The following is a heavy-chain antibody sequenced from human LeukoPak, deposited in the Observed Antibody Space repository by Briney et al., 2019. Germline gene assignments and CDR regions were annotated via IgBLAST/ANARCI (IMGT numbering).Heavy chain of an antibody. V-gene: IGHV4-39*07. D-gene: IGHD2-8*02. CDR3: ARGYWFYFDY. Sequence: PSETLSLTCTVSGGSISSSSYYWGWIRQPPGKGLEWIGCIYYSGSTYYNPSLKSRVTISVDTSKNQFSLKLSSVTAADTAVYFCARGYWFYFDYWGQGTLVTVSS. J-gene: IGHJ4*02. CDR2: IYYSGST. CDR1: GGSISSSSYY.